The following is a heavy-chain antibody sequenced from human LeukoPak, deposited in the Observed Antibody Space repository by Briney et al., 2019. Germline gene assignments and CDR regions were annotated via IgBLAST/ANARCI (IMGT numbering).Heavy chain of an antibody. CDR2: FDPEDGET. J-gene: IGHJ3*02. CDR1: GYTLTELS. Sequence: ASVKVPCKVSGYTLTELSMHWVRQAPGKGLEWMGGFDPEDGETIYAQKFQGRVTMTEDTSTDTAYMELSSLRSEDTAVYYCVIVVVPAAANAFDIWSQGTMVTVSS. CDR3: VIVVVPAAANAFDI. D-gene: IGHD2-2*01. V-gene: IGHV1-24*01.